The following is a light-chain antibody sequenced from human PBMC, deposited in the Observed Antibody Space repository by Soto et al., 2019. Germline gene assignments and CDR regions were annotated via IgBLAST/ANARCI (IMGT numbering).Light chain of an antibody. CDR2: AAS. CDR1: QTVSKNY. J-gene: IGKJ5*01. Sequence: EIVFRRSPVSLSLSPSEVAVSSKRASQTVSKNYLAWYHQKPGQAPRLLIYAASTRATGIPDRFSGSGSGTDFTLTIRRLDPDELAVFNCQSYAVSPITFGEGTRLEIK. CDR3: QSYAVSPIT. V-gene: IGKV3-20*01.